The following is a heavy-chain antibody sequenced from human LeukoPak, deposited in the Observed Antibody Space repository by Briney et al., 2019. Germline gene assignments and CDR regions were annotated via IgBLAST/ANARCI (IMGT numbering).Heavy chain of an antibody. D-gene: IGHD2-2*01. J-gene: IGHJ4*02. CDR3: AKGEYQLLLAFDY. V-gene: IGHV1-3*01. Sequence: KFQGRVTITRDTSASTAYMELSSLRSEDTAVYYCAKGEYQLLLAFDYWGQGTLVTVSS.